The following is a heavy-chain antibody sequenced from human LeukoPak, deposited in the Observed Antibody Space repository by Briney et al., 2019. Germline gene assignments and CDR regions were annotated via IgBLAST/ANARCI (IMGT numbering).Heavy chain of an antibody. D-gene: IGHD1-26*01. Sequence: GSLRLSCAASGFTFISYAMSWVRQAPGKGLEWVSTISGSGGSTYYADSVKGRFTISRDNSKNTLYLQVNSLRAEDTAVYYCAKGGKWDVTPFDYWGQGTLVTVSS. CDR2: ISGSGGST. J-gene: IGHJ4*02. CDR1: GFTFISYA. V-gene: IGHV3-23*01. CDR3: AKGGKWDVTPFDY.